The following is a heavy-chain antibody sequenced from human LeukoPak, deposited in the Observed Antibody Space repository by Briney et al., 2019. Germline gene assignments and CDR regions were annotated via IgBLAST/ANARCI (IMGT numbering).Heavy chain of an antibody. D-gene: IGHD2-15*01. CDR3: ARAGCSGGSCYFMVY. CDR2: IIPIFGTA. V-gene: IGHV1-69*13. Sequence: GASVKVSCKASGGTFSSYAISWVRQAPRQGLEWMGGIIPIFGTANYAQKFQGRVTITADESTSTAYMELSSLRSEDTAVYYCARAGCSGGSCYFMVYWGQGTLVTVSS. J-gene: IGHJ4*02. CDR1: GGTFSSYA.